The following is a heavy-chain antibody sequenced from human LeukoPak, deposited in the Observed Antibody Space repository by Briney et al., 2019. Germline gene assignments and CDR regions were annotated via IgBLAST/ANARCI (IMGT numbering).Heavy chain of an antibody. V-gene: IGHV3-30*04. CDR2: ISYDGSNK. D-gene: IGHD3-3*01. CDR1: GFTFSSYA. Sequence: QSGVSLRLSCAASGFTFSSYAMHWVRQAPGKGLEWLAVISYDGSNKYYADSVKGRFTISRDNSKNTLYLQMNSLRAEDTAVYYCARAGTPGITIFGVVSIWGQGTLVTVSS. J-gene: IGHJ4*02. CDR3: ARAGTPGITIFGVVSI.